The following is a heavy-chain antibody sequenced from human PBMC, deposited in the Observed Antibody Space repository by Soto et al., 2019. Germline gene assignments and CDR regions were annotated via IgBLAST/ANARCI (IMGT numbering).Heavy chain of an antibody. Sequence: PGGSLRLSCAASGFTFSSYSMNWVRQAPGKGLEWVSYISSSSSTIYYADSVKGRFTISRDNAKNSLYLQMNSLRDEDTAVYYCARDHCSGGSCYRVGGGGDAFDIWGQGTMVTVSS. CDR3: ARDHCSGGSCYRVGGGGDAFDI. D-gene: IGHD2-15*01. J-gene: IGHJ3*02. CDR1: GFTFSSYS. V-gene: IGHV3-48*02. CDR2: ISSSSSTI.